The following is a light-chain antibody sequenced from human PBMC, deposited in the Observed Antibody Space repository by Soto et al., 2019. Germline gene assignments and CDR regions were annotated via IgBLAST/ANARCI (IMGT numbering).Light chain of an antibody. J-gene: IGKJ1*01. V-gene: IGKV3-20*01. CDR1: QSFSSSY. CDR3: HQFASSLT. CDR2: GAS. Sequence: EIVLTQSPGTLSLSPGERATLSCRASQSFSSSYFAWYQQKPGQAPRLLIYGASSRATGIPDRFSGSASGTDFTLTISRLEPEDFEVYFCHQFASSLTFGQGTKVEIK.